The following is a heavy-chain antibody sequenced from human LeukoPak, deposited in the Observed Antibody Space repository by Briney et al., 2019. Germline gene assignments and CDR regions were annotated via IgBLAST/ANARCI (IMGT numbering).Heavy chain of an antibody. J-gene: IGHJ4*02. CDR3: ARASFPLTVTTLLA. Sequence: GGSLRLSCAASGFTFSSYSMNWVRQAPGKGVEWVSSISSSSSYIYYADSVKGRFTISRDNAKNSLYLQMSSLRAEDTAVYYCARASFPLTVTTLLAWGQGTLVTVSS. V-gene: IGHV3-21*01. CDR1: GFTFSSYS. D-gene: IGHD4-17*01. CDR2: ISSSSSYI.